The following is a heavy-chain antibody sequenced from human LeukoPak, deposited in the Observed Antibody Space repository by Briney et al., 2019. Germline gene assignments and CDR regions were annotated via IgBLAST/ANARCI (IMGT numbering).Heavy chain of an antibody. CDR3: ARGVITMVQGVIMALPNIKPRYDY. CDR2: INHSGST. D-gene: IGHD3-10*01. V-gene: IGHV4-34*01. Sequence: SETLSLTCAVYGGSFSGYYWSWIRQPPGKGLEWIGEINHSGSTNYNPSLKSRVTISVDTSKNQFSLKLSSVTAADTAVYYCARGVITMVQGVIMALPNIKPRYDYWGQGTLVTVSS. CDR1: GGSFSGYY. J-gene: IGHJ4*02.